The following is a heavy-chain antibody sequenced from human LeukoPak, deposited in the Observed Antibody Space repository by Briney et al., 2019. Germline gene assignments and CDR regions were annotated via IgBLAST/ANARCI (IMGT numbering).Heavy chain of an antibody. Sequence: GGSLRLSCVASGFIFRDYAMSWVRHAPAGGLEWVSSLRGDGETFYTDPVKGRFTLSRDHSRNTVYLQLSNLRVEDTAVYYCAKASWVSSADAVLWGQGALVTVS. CDR3: AKASWVSSADAVL. CDR2: LRGDGET. CDR1: GFIFRDYA. D-gene: IGHD3-16*01. J-gene: IGHJ4*02. V-gene: IGHV3-23*01.